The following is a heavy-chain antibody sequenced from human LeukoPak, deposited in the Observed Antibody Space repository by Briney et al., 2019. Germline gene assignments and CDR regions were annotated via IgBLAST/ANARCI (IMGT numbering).Heavy chain of an antibody. CDR2: IYHSGST. V-gene: IGHV4-4*02. CDR1: GGSISSSNW. D-gene: IGHD5-18*01. Sequence: SETLSLTCAVSGGSISSSNWWSWVRPPPGKGLEWIGEIYHSGSTNYNPSLKSRVTISVDTSKNQFSLKLSSVTAADTAVYYCARERGRSYGSVPYYYYYMDVWGKGTTVTVSS. CDR3: ARERGRSYGSVPYYYYYMDV. J-gene: IGHJ6*03.